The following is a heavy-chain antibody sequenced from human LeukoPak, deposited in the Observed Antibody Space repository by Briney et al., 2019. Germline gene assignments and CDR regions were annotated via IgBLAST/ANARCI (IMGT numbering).Heavy chain of an antibody. CDR1: GYTFTSYY. V-gene: IGHV1-2*02. D-gene: IGHD1-26*01. CDR2: INPNSGGT. J-gene: IGHJ5*02. CDR3: ANSGSYTYTWFDP. Sequence: GASVKVSCKASGYTFTSYYMHWVRQAPGQGREGRGGINPNSGGTNYAQKLQGRVTMTRDTSISTAYMALSRLRSDDTAVYYCANSGSYTYTWFDPWGQGTLLTVSS.